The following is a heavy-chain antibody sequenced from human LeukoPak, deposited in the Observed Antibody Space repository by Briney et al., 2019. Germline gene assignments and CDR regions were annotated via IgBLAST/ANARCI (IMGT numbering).Heavy chain of an antibody. Sequence: PSETLSLTCAVYGGSFSGYYWSWIRQPPGKGLEWIGEINHSGSTNYNPSLKSRVTISVDTSKNQFSLKLSSVTAADTAVYYCALTGTVVPLAGYFDYWGQGTLVTVSS. J-gene: IGHJ4*02. V-gene: IGHV4-34*01. CDR2: INHSGST. D-gene: IGHD4-23*01. CDR1: GGSFSGYY. CDR3: ALTGTVVPLAGYFDY.